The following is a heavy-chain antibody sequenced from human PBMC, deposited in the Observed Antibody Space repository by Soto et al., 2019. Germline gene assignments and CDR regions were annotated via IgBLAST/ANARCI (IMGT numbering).Heavy chain of an antibody. Sequence: ASVKGSCKASGGTFSGYAISWVRQAPGQGLEWMGGIIPIFGTANYAQKFQGRVTITADESTSTAYMELSSLRSEDTAVYYCASPRTIFGVVNSIYYYGMDVWGQGTTVTVSS. D-gene: IGHD3-3*01. CDR3: ASPRTIFGVVNSIYYYGMDV. CDR2: IIPIFGTA. V-gene: IGHV1-69*13. J-gene: IGHJ6*02. CDR1: GGTFSGYA.